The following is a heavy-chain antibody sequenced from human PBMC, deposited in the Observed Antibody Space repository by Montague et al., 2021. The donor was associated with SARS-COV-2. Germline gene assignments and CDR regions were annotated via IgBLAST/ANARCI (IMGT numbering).Heavy chain of an antibody. J-gene: IGHJ4*02. D-gene: IGHD5-24*01. CDR3: ARHNGGYNHWYYFDF. Sequence: SETLSLTCTVSGGSISSTNYYWGWIRQPPGKGLEWIGSINYTGTTXYNPSLKSRVTMSVDTSKSLFSLELSSVTAADTAIFYCARHNGGYNHWYYFDFWGQGTMVTVSS. CDR1: GGSISSTNYY. CDR2: INYTGTT. V-gene: IGHV4-39*01.